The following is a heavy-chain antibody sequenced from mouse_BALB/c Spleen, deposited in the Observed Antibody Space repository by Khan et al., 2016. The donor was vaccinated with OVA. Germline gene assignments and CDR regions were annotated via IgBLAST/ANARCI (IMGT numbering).Heavy chain of an antibody. CDR2: IRLKSDDYVT. CDR3: WILL. J-gene: IGHJ2*01. V-gene: IGHV6-6*02. CDR1: GFTFSNYW. Sequence: EVQLQESGGGLVQPGGSMKLSCVASGFTFSNYWMNWVRQSPEKGLEWVAEIRLKSDDYVTHYAESVQGRFTISKDDSKSIFNLQMNNLRAEDTGIYYCWILLWGQGTTLTVSS.